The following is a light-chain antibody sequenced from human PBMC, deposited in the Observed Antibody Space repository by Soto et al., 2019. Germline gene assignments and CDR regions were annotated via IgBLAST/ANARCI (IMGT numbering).Light chain of an antibody. V-gene: IGLV2-11*01. CDR2: DVS. CDR1: SIDVGSYNY. J-gene: IGLJ2*01. Sequence: QSALTQPRSMSGSPGQSVTISCTGTSIDVGSYNYVSWYQQHPGKAPKLMIYDVSKRPSGVPDRFSGSKSGNTASLTISGLQAEDEADYYCCSYAGSFVVFGGGTKVTVL. CDR3: CSYAGSFVV.